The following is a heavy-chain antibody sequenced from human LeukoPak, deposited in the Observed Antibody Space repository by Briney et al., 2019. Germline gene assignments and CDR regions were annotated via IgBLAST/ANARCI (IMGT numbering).Heavy chain of an antibody. D-gene: IGHD3-10*01. CDR1: GYTFTSYD. CDR3: ARGEYFGSGGFDP. CDR2: MNPNSGNA. J-gene: IGHJ5*02. Sequence: ASVKVSCKASGYTFTSYDFNWVRQAPGQGLEWMGWMNPNSGNAGSAPKFQGSLTMTRDTSISTAYMELSSLTSEDTAVYYCARGEYFGSGGFDPWGQGTLVTVSS. V-gene: IGHV1-8*01.